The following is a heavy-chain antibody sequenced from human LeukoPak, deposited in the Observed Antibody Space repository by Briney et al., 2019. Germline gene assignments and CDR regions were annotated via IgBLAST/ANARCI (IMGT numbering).Heavy chain of an antibody. V-gene: IGHV1-46*01. Sequence: ASVKVSCKASGYSFTTYYMHWVRQAPGQGLEWMGIINPSGGSTTYAQKFQGRVTITRDTSTSTVYMEVSSLRSEDTAVYYCARHFDQVRPTMVRGVTPPWFDPWGQGTLVTVSS. CDR1: GYSFTTYY. CDR2: INPSGGST. J-gene: IGHJ5*02. CDR3: ARHFDQVRPTMVRGVTPPWFDP. D-gene: IGHD3-10*01.